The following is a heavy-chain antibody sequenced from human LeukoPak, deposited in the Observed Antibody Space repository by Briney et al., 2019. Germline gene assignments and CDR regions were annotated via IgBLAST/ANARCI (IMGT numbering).Heavy chain of an antibody. D-gene: IGHD5-18*01. V-gene: IGHV1-3*01. J-gene: IGHJ4*02. CDR3: ARGRSYGPVDY. Sequence: ASVKVSCKASGYTFTSYAMHWVRQAPGQRLEWMRWINAGNGNTKYSQKFQGRVTITRDTSASTAYMELSSLRSEDTAVYYCARGRSYGPVDYWGQGTLVTVSS. CDR2: INAGNGNT. CDR1: GYTFTSYA.